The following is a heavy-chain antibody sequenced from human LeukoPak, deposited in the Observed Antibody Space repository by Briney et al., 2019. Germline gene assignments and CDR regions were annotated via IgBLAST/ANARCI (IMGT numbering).Heavy chain of an antibody. D-gene: IGHD3-16*02. Sequence: SETLSLTCAVYGGSFSGYYWSWIRQPPGKGLEWIGEINHSGSTNYNPSLKSRVTISVDTSKNQFSLKLSSVTAADTAVYYCARGRDYVWGSHRLFDYWGQGTLVTVSS. J-gene: IGHJ4*02. V-gene: IGHV4-34*01. CDR3: ARGRDYVWGSHRLFDY. CDR1: GGSFSGYY. CDR2: INHSGST.